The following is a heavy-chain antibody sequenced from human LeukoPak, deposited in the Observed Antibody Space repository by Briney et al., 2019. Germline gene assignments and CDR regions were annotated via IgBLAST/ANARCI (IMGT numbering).Heavy chain of an antibody. J-gene: IGHJ6*03. V-gene: IGHV4-34*01. CDR2: VNHSGST. CDR3: ARGHNWYYMDV. CDR1: GGSFSDYY. D-gene: IGHD3-16*01. Sequence: PSETLSLTCAAYGGSFSDYYWRWISQPPGKGREWIGEVNHSGSTNYNPSLKSRVTMSEDTSMNQFSLKLSSVTAADTAVYYCARGHNWYYMDVWGKGTTVTVSS.